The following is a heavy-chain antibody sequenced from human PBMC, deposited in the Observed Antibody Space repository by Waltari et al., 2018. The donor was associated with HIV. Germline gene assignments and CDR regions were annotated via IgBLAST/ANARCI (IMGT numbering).Heavy chain of an antibody. CDR3: ARERLLRYFDWLSLRLLYGMDV. CDR1: GYTFTSYA. J-gene: IGHJ6*02. Sequence: QVQLVQSGSELKKPGASVKVSCKASGYTFTSYAMNWVRQAPGQGLEWMGWINTNTGNPTYAQGFTGRFVFSLDTSVSTAYLQISSLKAEDTAVYYCARERLLRYFDWLSLRLLYGMDVWGQGTTVTVSS. CDR2: INTNTGNP. V-gene: IGHV7-4-1*02. D-gene: IGHD3-9*01.